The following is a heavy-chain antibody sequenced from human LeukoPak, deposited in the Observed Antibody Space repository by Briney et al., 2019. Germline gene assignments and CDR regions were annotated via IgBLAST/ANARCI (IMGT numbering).Heavy chain of an antibody. CDR1: GGSISSYY. CDR3: ARGPLGSSWYSD. Sequence: PSETLSLTCTVSGGSISSYYWSWIRQPPGKGLEWIGYIYYSGSTDYNPSLKSRVTISSDRSKNQFSLRLTSVTAADTATYYCARGPLGSSWYSDWGQGSLVTVSS. J-gene: IGHJ4*02. V-gene: IGHV4-59*01. D-gene: IGHD6-13*01. CDR2: IYYSGST.